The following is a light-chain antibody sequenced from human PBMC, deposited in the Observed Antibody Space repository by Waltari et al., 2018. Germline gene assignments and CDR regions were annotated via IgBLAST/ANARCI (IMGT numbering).Light chain of an antibody. J-gene: IGLJ1*01. V-gene: IGLV2-8*01. Sequence: QSALTQPPSASGSPGQSVTISCTGTSSDVGGYNYVSWYQQHPGKAPKLMIYEVARRPAGVPDRFPGSKSGNTASLTVSGLQAEDEADYYCSSYAGSKNYVFGTGTKVTVL. CDR1: SSDVGGYNY. CDR3: SSYAGSKNYV. CDR2: EVA.